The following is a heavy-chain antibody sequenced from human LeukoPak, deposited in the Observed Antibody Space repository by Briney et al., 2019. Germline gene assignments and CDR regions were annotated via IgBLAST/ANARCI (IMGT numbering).Heavy chain of an antibody. D-gene: IGHD3-10*02. CDR1: GFTFSSYA. Sequence: GGSLTLSCAASGFTFSSYAMSGARHAPGKGLEWVSGISGSGADTYYADSVKGRFTISRDNSKNTLSLQMNSLRAEDTAVYYCAKDNYVCGPKAADYWGQGTLVTVSS. J-gene: IGHJ4*02. V-gene: IGHV3-23*01. CDR3: AKDNYVCGPKAADY. CDR2: ISGSGADT.